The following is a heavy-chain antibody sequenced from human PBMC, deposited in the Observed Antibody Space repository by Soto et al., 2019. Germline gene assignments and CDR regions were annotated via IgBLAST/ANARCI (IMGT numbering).Heavy chain of an antibody. Sequence: PGGSLRLSCAASGFTFSSYGMHWVRQAPGKGLEWVAVISYDGSNKYYADSVKGRFTISRDNSKNTLYLQMNSLRAEDTAVYYCATDPGSYDILTAPPRPVDYWGEGTLVTAPQ. D-gene: IGHD3-9*01. V-gene: IGHV3-30*03. CDR3: ATDPGSYDILTAPPRPVDY. CDR2: ISYDGSNK. J-gene: IGHJ4*02. CDR1: GFTFSSYG.